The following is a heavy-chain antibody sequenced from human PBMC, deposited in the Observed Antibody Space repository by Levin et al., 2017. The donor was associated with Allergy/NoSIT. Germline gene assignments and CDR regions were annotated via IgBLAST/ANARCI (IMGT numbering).Heavy chain of an antibody. CDR1: GYTFTSYD. CDR3: ARGSSRLWFGEHYGMDV. Sequence: ASVKVSCKASGYTFTSYDINWVRQATGQGLEWMGWMNPNSGNTGYAQKFQGRVTMTRNTSISTAYMELSSLRSEDTAVYYCARGSSRLWFGEHYGMDVWGQGTTVTVSS. CDR2: MNPNSGNT. V-gene: IGHV1-8*01. J-gene: IGHJ6*02. D-gene: IGHD3-10*01.